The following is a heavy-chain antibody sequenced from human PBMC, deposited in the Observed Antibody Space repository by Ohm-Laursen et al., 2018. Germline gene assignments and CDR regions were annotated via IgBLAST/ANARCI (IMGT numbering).Heavy chain of an antibody. Sequence: GTLSLTCTVSGGSISSYYWSWVRQPPGKGLEWIGYIHNSGSTNYNPSLKSRVTIATDTSKNQLSLKLSSVTAADTAVYYCAREMATGWFDPWGQGTLVTVSS. J-gene: IGHJ5*02. CDR1: GGSISSYY. V-gene: IGHV4-4*08. CDR3: AREMATGWFDP. D-gene: IGHD5-24*01. CDR2: IHNSGST.